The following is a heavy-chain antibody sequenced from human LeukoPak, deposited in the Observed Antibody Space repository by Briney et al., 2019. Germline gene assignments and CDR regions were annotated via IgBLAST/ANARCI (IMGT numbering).Heavy chain of an antibody. J-gene: IGHJ5*02. CDR2: IKQDGSEN. D-gene: IGHD6-19*01. CDR3: ARDGRSISGWYLPPGGWFDR. V-gene: IGHV3-7*01. CDR1: GFTFSYSL. Sequence: GGSLRLSCAASGFTFSYSLMSWVRQAPGKGLEWVASIKQDGSENYYVDSVKGRFSISRDNAKNSLYLQMNSLRAEDTAVYYCARDGRSISGWYLPPGGWFDRWGQGTLVTVSS.